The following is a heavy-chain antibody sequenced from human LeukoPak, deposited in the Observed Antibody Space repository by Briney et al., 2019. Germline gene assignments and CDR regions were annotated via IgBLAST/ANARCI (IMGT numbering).Heavy chain of an antibody. CDR3: AKNTVSGGGTTDG. D-gene: IGHD1-1*01. V-gene: IGHV3-23*01. Sequence: GGSLRLSCAASGFTCNSFAMSWVRQSPGKGPEWASAISGGGSSTYYADSMRGRFTISRDNYKNTVYPQMNSLRVEDTAIYYCAKNTVSGGGTTDGWGQGTLVTVSS. J-gene: IGHJ4*02. CDR2: ISGGGSST. CDR1: GFTCNSFA.